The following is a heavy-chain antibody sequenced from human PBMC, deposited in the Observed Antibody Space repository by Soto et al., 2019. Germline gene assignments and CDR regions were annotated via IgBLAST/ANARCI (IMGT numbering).Heavy chain of an antibody. CDR1: GGTFSSYA. CDR2: IIPMFGTT. Sequence: QVQLVQSGAEVKKPGSSVKVSCKASGGTFSSYAIDWVRQAPGQGLEWMGGIIPMFGTTNYAQKLQGRVKLTADESTRTAYMELSTLRSEDTAVYYCARGTVTGSEYNYYYYGMDVWGQGTTVTVSS. CDR3: ARGTVTGSEYNYYYYGMDV. J-gene: IGHJ6*02. V-gene: IGHV1-69*12. D-gene: IGHD1-1*01.